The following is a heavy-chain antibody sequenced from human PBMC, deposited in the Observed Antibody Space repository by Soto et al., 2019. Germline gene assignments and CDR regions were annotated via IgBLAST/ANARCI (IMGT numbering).Heavy chain of an antibody. CDR3: ARMRSDYDSSGLDY. CDR2: IDWDEDR. V-gene: IGHV2-70*04. D-gene: IGHD3-22*01. J-gene: IGHJ4*02. CDR1: GFSLSTSGMR. Sequence: SGPTLVNPTEPLTLTCTFSGFSLSTSGMRVSWIRQAPGKALEWLARIDWDEDRCYSTSLKTRLTISKDTSKNQVVLTKTKMEPVDRATYYCARMRSDYDSSGLDYWGQGILVTVSS.